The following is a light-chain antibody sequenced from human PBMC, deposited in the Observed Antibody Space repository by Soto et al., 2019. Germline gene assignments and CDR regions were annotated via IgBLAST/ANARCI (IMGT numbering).Light chain of an antibody. CDR1: QSVSSTY. J-gene: IGKJ1*01. Sequence: EVVLTQSPGTLSVSPGERATLSCRASQSVSSTYLAWYQQKPGQAPRLLIYGASSRATGIPDRFSGSGSRTDFTLTISRLEPEDFAVYYCQQYGSSPRTFGQGTKVEIK. CDR2: GAS. CDR3: QQYGSSPRT. V-gene: IGKV3-20*01.